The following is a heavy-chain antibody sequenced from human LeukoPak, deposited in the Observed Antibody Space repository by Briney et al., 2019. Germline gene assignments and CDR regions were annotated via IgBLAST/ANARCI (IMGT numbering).Heavy chain of an antibody. CDR1: GFTLSSYA. CDR3: ARDLGRSGSYVSVFGY. CDR2: ISSNGGST. V-gene: IGHV3-64*01. Sequence: GGSLRLSCAASGFTLSSYAMHWGRHAPGEGLEYVSAISSNGGSTYYANSVKGRFTISRDNSKNTLYLQMGSLRAEDMAVYYCARDLGRSGSYVSVFGYWGQGTLVTVSS. J-gene: IGHJ4*02. D-gene: IGHD1-26*01.